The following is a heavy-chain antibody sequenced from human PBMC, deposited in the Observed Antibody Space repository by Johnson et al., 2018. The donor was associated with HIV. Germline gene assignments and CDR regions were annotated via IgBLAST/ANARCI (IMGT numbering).Heavy chain of an antibody. J-gene: IGHJ3*01. CDR3: AKDHPISV. V-gene: IGHV3-9*01. CDR1: GFTFDDYA. Sequence: VQLVESGGGVVQPGGSLRLSCAASGFTFDDYAMHWVRQAPGKGLEWVSGISWNSGSIGYADSVKGRFTISRDNAKNSLYLQMNSLRAEDTALYYCAKDHPISVWGQGTMVTVSS. CDR2: ISWNSGSI.